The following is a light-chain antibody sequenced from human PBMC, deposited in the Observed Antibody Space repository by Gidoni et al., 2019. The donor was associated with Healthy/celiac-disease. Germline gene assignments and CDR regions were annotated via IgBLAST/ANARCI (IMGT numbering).Light chain of an antibody. V-gene: IGKV3-15*01. CDR2: GAS. Sequence: EIVMTQSPATLSVSPGERATLSCRASQSVSSNLAWYQQKPGQAPRLLIYGASTRATGIPARFSGSGSGTEFTLTISSLQSEDFAVYYCQQYNNWPRETFGGXTKVEIK. CDR1: QSVSSN. J-gene: IGKJ4*01. CDR3: QQYNNWPRET.